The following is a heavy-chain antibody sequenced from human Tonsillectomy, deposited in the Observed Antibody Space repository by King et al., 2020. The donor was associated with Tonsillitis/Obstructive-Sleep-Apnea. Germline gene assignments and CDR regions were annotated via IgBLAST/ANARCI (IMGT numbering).Heavy chain of an antibody. Sequence: VQLVESGGGLVQPGGSLRLSCAASGFIFSSYWMSWVRQAPGKGLEWVANIKQDGSEQYYVDSVKGRFTISRDNAKNSLYLQMNSLRTEDTAVYYCAGGPSDSSGYYYVFWGQGTLVTVSS. CDR2: IKQDGSEQ. D-gene: IGHD3-22*01. CDR1: GFIFSSYW. V-gene: IGHV3-7*03. J-gene: IGHJ4*02. CDR3: AGGPSDSSGYYYVF.